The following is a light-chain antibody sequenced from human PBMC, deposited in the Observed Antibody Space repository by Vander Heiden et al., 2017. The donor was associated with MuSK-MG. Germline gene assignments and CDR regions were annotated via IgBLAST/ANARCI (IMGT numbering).Light chain of an antibody. CDR2: TAS. J-gene: IGKJ4*01. CDR1: QSISRF. Sequence: DIQMTQSPSSLSASVGDRVTITCRASQSISRFLNWYQQKPGKAPKLLIYTASGSLTGVPSRFRGRRSGTEFTLTIRSLQPEDFVSYYCHESYMTPLTFGRGTKVEIK. V-gene: IGKV1-39*01. CDR3: HESYMTPLT.